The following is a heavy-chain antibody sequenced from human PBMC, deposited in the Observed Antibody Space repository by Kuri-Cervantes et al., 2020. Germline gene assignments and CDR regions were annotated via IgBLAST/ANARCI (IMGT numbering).Heavy chain of an antibody. Sequence: GGSLRLSCAASGFSFRNYAMTWVRQAPGKGLEWVSFISGSGNTTYYADSVKARFTMSRDNSKNTLYLQMNSLRTEDTALYYCAKSVLWDSSSWSHNWFDPWGQGTLVTVSS. CDR2: ISGSGNTT. CDR1: GFSFRNYA. V-gene: IGHV3-23*01. CDR3: AKSVLWDSSSWSHNWFDP. D-gene: IGHD6-13*01. J-gene: IGHJ5*02.